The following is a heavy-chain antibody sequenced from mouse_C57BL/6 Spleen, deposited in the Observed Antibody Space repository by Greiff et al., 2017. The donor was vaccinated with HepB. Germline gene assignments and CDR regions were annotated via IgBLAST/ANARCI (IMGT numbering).Heavy chain of an antibody. CDR3: AVVGFDY. V-gene: IGHV1-69*01. CDR2: IDPSDSYT. J-gene: IGHJ2*01. Sequence: QVQLQQSGAELVMPGASVKLSCKASGYTFTSYWMHWVKQRPGQGLEWIGEIDPSDSYTNYNQKFKGKSTLTVDKSSSTAYMQLSSLTSEDSAVYYCAVVGFDYWGQGTTLTVSS. D-gene: IGHD1-1*01. CDR1: GYTFTSYW.